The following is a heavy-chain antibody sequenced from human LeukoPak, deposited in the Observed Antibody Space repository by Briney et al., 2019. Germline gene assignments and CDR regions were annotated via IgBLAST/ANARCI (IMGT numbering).Heavy chain of an antibody. V-gene: IGHV4-39*07. CDR3: ARDGDSSGWTRSDY. Sequence: SETLSLTCTVSGGSISSSSYYWGWIRQPPAKGLEWIGSIHYSGSTYYNPSLKSRVAISADRSKNQFSLKLSSVTAADTAVYYCARDGDSSGWTRSDYWGQGTLVTVSS. CDR1: GGSISSSSYY. D-gene: IGHD6-19*01. J-gene: IGHJ4*02. CDR2: IHYSGST.